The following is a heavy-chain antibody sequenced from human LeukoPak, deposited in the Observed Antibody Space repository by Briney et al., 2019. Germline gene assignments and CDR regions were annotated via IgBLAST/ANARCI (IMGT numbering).Heavy chain of an antibody. CDR1: GLTLSNYP. CDR2: IHYKGVST. D-gene: IGHD5-24*01. Sequence: GGSLTLPCAASGLTLSNYPMRCVRESPGKGLEWVSSIHYKGVSTSYADSVKGRFTISRDNSKNTLYLQMNSLRVENTAVYYCAKVIREVDMSHDYWGQGALVTVSS. J-gene: IGHJ4*02. V-gene: IGHV3-23*01. CDR3: AKVIREVDMSHDY.